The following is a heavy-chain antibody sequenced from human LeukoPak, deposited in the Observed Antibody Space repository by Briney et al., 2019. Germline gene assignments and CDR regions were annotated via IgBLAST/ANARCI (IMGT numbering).Heavy chain of an antibody. CDR3: AKDGNGVFYYFDYYIDV. V-gene: IGHV3-30*02. Sequence: GGSLRLSCAASGFTFSSYGMHWVRQAPGKGLEGVAFIRYDGSNKYYADSVKGRFTISRDNSKNTLYLQMNSLRAEDTAVYYCAKDGNGVFYYFDYYIDVWGKGTTFTVSS. J-gene: IGHJ6*03. D-gene: IGHD1-1*01. CDR2: IRYDGSNK. CDR1: GFTFSSYG.